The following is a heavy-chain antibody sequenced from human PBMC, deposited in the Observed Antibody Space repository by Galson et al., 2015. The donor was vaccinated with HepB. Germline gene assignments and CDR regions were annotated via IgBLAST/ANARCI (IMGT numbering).Heavy chain of an antibody. CDR3: AAESGGSPYSSSAFDY. D-gene: IGHD6-6*01. V-gene: IGHV1-69*08. CDR1: GATFYNYT. J-gene: IGHJ4*02. CDR2: FVPVSQTA. Sequence: SVKVSCKASGATFYNYTINWVRQAPGRGLEWMGRFVPVSQTADYAQRFQGRVTMTRDTSISTAYMELSSLRSEDTAVYYCAAESGGSPYSSSAFDYWGRGTLVTVSS.